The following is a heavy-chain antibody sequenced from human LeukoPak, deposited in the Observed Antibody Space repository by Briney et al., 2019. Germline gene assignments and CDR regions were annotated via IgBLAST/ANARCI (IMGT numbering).Heavy chain of an antibody. V-gene: IGHV4-59*12. Sequence: RSETLSLTCTVSGGSFGTYYWSWIRQPPGKGLEWIGDIYYIGITNNNPSLKSRITISVDTSKNQFSLKLSSVTAADTAVYYCARGPWGLRSYYYGSGSPPSRGYWGQGTLVTVSS. CDR2: IYYIGIT. J-gene: IGHJ4*02. CDR3: ARGPWGLRSYYYGSGSPPSRGY. D-gene: IGHD3-10*01. CDR1: GGSFGTYY.